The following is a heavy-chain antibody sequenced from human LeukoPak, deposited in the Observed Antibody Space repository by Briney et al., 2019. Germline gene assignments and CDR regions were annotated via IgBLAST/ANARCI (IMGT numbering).Heavy chain of an antibody. V-gene: IGHV3-7*01. Sequence: QPGGSLRLSCAASGFTFSSYWMSWVRQAPGKGLEWVANIKKDGSEKKYVDSVKGRFTISRDNAKNSLYLQMNSLRAEDTAVYYCAREVVATLGNWFDPWGQGTLVTVSS. D-gene: IGHD5-12*01. CDR1: GFTFSSYW. J-gene: IGHJ5*02. CDR3: AREVVATLGNWFDP. CDR2: IKKDGSEK.